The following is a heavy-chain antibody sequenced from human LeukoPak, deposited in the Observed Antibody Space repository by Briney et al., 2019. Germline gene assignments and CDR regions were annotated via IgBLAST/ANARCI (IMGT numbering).Heavy chain of an antibody. J-gene: IGHJ4*02. CDR3: ARGRGVAGFWHY. V-gene: IGHV4-61*01. CDR1: GGSISSSSYY. CDR2: IYYSGST. Sequence: SETLSLTCTVSGGSISSSSYYWSWIRQPPGKGLEWIGYIYYSGSTNYNPSLKSRVTISVDTSKNQFSLKLSSVTAADTAVYYCARGRGVAGFWHYWGQGTLVTVSS. D-gene: IGHD3-3*01.